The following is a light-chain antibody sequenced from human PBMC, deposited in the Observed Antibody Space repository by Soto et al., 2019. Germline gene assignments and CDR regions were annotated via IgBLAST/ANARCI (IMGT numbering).Light chain of an antibody. J-gene: IGKJ4*01. CDR2: GAS. CDR1: QSLSSSY. CDR3: QQRSKLPRT. Sequence: EIVLTQSPGTLSLSPGERATLSCRASQSLSSSYLAWYQQKPGQAPRLLIYGASSRATGIPDRFSGSGSGTGFTLTISRLEPEDFAVYYCQQRSKLPRTFGGGTKVDIX. V-gene: IGKV3D-20*02.